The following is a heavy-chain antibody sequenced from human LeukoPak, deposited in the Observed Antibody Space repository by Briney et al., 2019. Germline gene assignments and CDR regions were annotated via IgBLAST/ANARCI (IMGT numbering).Heavy chain of an antibody. J-gene: IGHJ4*02. CDR3: ARVRVGSWYYFDY. CDR1: GYTFTSYG. CDR2: ISGYNGHT. D-gene: IGHD6-13*01. Sequence: ASVKVSCKASGYTFTSYGISWVRQAPGQGLEWMGWISGYNGHTNYAQKLQGRVTMTTDTSATTAYMELRSLRSDDTAVYYCARVRVGSWYYFDYWGQGTLVTVSS. V-gene: IGHV1-18*01.